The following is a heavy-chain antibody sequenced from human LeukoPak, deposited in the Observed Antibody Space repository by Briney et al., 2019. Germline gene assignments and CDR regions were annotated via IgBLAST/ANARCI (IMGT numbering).Heavy chain of an antibody. CDR2: IYYSGST. V-gene: IGHV4-61*01. CDR3: ARRAAATPDFDY. D-gene: IGHD2-15*01. Sequence: SETLSLTCTVSGGSISSGSYYWSWIRQPPGKGLEWIGYIYYSGSTNCNPSLKSRVTISVDTSKNQFSLKLSSVTAADTAVYYCARRAAATPDFDYWGQGTLVTVSS. J-gene: IGHJ4*02. CDR1: GGSISSGSYY.